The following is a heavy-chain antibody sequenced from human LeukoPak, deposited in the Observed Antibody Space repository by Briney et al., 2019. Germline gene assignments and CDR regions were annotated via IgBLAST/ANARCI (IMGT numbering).Heavy chain of an antibody. D-gene: IGHD3-10*01. CDR1: GFTFSSYA. CDR2: ISTSGGTT. J-gene: IGHJ4*02. Sequence: GGSLRLSCAASGFTFSSYAMSWVRQAPGKGLEWVSAISTSGGTTYYADSVKGRFTVSRDNAKNTLYLQMKGLRVEDTAVYYCARVVSSTKWYGDIGYWGQGTLVTVSS. V-gene: IGHV3-23*01. CDR3: ARVVSSTKWYGDIGY.